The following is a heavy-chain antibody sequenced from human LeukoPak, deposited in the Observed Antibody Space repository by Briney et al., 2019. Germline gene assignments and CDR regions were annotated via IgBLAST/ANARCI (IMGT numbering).Heavy chain of an antibody. V-gene: IGHV4-34*01. D-gene: IGHD2-2*01. Sequence: PSETLSLTCAVYGGSFSGYYWSWIRQPPGKGLEWIGEINHSGSTNYNPSLKSRVTISVDTSKNQFSLKLSSVTAADTAVYYCARGPAAPRAWGQGTLVTVSS. CDR3: ARGPAAPRA. J-gene: IGHJ5*02. CDR2: INHSGST. CDR1: GGSFSGYY.